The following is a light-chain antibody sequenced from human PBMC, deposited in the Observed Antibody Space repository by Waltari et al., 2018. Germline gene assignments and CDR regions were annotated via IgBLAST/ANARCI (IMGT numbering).Light chain of an antibody. CDR3: YSTDISGRGV. Sequence: SYELTQPPSVSVSPGQTARITCSGDALPKKYAYWYQQKAGQAPVLLIFEGTERPSGIPERFSGSSSGTMATLTISGAQVEDESDYYCYSTDISGRGVFGGGTKLTVL. CDR2: EGT. V-gene: IGLV3-10*01. CDR1: ALPKKY. J-gene: IGLJ3*02.